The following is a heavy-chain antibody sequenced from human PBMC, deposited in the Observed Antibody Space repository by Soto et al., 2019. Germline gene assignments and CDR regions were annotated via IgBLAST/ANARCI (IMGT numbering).Heavy chain of an antibody. V-gene: IGHV1-46*01. CDR2: INPSGGST. D-gene: IGHD3-3*01. CDR3: ARDRRTIFGVVIDYYYYYGMDV. Sequence: ASVKVSGNASGYTFTSYYMHWVRQAPVQGLEWMGIINPSGGSTRYAQKFQGRVTMTRDTSTSTVYMELSSLRSEDTAVYYCARDRRTIFGVVIDYYYYYGMDVCVQGTAVTV. J-gene: IGHJ6*02. CDR1: GYTFTSYY.